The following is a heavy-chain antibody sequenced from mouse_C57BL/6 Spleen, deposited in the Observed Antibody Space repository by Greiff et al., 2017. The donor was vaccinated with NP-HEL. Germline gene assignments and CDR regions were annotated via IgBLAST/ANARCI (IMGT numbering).Heavy chain of an antibody. J-gene: IGHJ2*01. CDR3: ARELTGDFDY. CDR2: IYPGSGST. CDR1: GYTFTSYW. V-gene: IGHV1-55*01. Sequence: VQLQQPGAELVRPGTSVKLSCKASGYTFTSYWMHWVKQRPGQGLEWIGDIYPGSGSTNYNEKFKSKATLTVDTSSSTAYMQLSSLTSEDSAVYYCARELTGDFDYWGQGTTLTVSS. D-gene: IGHD4-1*01.